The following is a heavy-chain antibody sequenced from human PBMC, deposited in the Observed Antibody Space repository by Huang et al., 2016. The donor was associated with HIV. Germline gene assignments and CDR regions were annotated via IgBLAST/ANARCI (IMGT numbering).Heavy chain of an antibody. CDR3: AREIMISFGGPFDP. CDR1: GGSFSSYY. J-gene: IGHJ5*02. V-gene: IGHV4-34*01. Sequence: QVQLHQWGAGLLKPSETLSLTCAVYGGSFSSYYWYWIRQSPGKGMEWIGQINHPGTTTYHPSLKSRVTMSVETSKNQFSLKLNAVTAADTAVYYCAREIMISFGGPFDPWGQGTLVTVSS. D-gene: IGHD3-16*01. CDR2: INHPGTT.